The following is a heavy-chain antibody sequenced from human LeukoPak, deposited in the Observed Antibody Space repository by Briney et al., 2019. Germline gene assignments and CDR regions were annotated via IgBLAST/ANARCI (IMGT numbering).Heavy chain of an antibody. D-gene: IGHD3-22*01. CDR1: GFTFSSYW. Sequence: GGSLRLSCAASGFTFSSYWMTWVRQAPGKGRVWVANINQGGSEKYYVDSVKGRFTISRDNARNSLYLQMNSLRAGDTAVYYCARGTMIGYYFDYWGQGTLVTVSS. J-gene: IGHJ4*02. CDR3: ARGTMIGYYFDY. CDR2: INQGGSEK. V-gene: IGHV3-7*01.